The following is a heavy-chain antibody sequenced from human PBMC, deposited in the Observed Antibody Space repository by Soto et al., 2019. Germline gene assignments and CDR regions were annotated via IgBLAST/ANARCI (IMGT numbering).Heavy chain of an antibody. D-gene: IGHD2-8*01. V-gene: IGHV1-69*01. CDR2: IIPIFGTA. J-gene: IGHJ6*02. CDR3: ARDLNPASVYAVRDDYYNGMDV. Sequence: QVQLVQSGAEVKKPGSSVKVSCKASGGTFSSYAISWIRQAPGHELEWMGGIIPIFGTANYAQKFQGRVTITADESTSTAYMEVNSLRAEDTALYYCARDLNPASVYAVRDDYYNGMDVWGQGTTVTVSS. CDR1: GGTFSSYA.